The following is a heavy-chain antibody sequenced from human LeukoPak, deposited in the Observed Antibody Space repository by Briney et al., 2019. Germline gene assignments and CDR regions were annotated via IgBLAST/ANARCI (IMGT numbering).Heavy chain of an antibody. CDR2: IHSGGAT. V-gene: IGHV3-53*01. Sequence: PGGSLRLSCAASGFPVSNNYMSWVRQAPGKGLEWVSVIHSGGATYYAGSVKGRFTISRDNSKNTLYLQMNNLRAEDTAVYYCARGRGYGVYDWNDYWGQGTLVTVSS. CDR3: ARGRGYGVYDWNDY. D-gene: IGHD5/OR15-5a*01. J-gene: IGHJ4*02. CDR1: GFPVSNNY.